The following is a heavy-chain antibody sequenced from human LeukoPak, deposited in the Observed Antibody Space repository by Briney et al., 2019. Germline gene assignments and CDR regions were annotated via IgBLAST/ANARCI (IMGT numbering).Heavy chain of an antibody. J-gene: IGHJ4*02. CDR1: GGSFSTYA. CDR3: ARAVSETGDGRDPEV. CDR2: SIPSQVSA. D-gene: IGHD1-14*01. Sequence: SVKVSCKTYGGSFSTYASSWVRQAPGQGLEWMGGSIPSQVSANYAQKLRGRVTITADGSTNTAHIELNSLTSEDTAVYYCARAVSETGDGRDPEVWGQGTLVIVSS. V-gene: IGHV1-69*01.